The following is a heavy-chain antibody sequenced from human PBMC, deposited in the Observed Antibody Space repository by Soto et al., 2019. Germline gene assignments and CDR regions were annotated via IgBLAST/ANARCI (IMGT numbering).Heavy chain of an antibody. D-gene: IGHD5-12*01. CDR3: ARDLRGYAQNYYYYGMDV. V-gene: IGHV1-46*01. CDR1: GYTFTSYY. J-gene: IGHJ6*02. Sequence: VKVSCKASGYTFTSYYMHWVRQAPGQGLEWMGIINPSGGSTSYAQKFQGRVTMTRDTSTSTVYMELSSLRSEDTAVYYCARDLRGYAQNYYYYGMDVWGQGTTVTVSS. CDR2: INPSGGST.